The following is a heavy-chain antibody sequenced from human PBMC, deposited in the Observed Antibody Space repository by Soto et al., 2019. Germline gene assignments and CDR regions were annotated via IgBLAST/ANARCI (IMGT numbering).Heavy chain of an antibody. V-gene: IGHV2-5*02. CDR2: IYWDDDK. J-gene: IGHJ6*03. D-gene: IGHD2-2*02. CDR1: GFSLSTSGVG. Sequence: QITLKESGPTLVKPTQTLTLTCTFSGFSLSTSGVGVGWIRQPPGKALEWLALIYWDDDKRYSPSLKSRLTITKDTSKNQVVLTLTNMDPVDTATYYCAHLDCSSTSCYNYYSYMDVWGKGTTVTVSS. CDR3: AHLDCSSTSCYNYYSYMDV.